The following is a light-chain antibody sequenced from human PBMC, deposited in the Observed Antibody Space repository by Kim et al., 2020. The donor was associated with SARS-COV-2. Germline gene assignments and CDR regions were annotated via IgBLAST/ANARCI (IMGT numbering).Light chain of an antibody. J-gene: IGKJ4*01. V-gene: IGKV3-11*01. Sequence: PGERGTLSCRASQSVSSYLAWYQQKPGQAPRLLIYGASYRATGIPARFSGSGSGTDFTLTISTLEPEDFAVYYCQQRSSWPLTFGGGTKVDIK. CDR1: QSVSSY. CDR3: QQRSSWPLT. CDR2: GAS.